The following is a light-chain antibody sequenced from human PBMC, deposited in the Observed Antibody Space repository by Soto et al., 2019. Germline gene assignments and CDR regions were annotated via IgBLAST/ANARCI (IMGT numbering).Light chain of an antibody. CDR3: CSYAGSYTRV. CDR2: GVG. CDR1: ISNIGSNP. J-gene: IGLJ1*01. Sequence: QSVLTQPPSASGTPGQRVTISCSGSISNIGSNPVYWHQQLPGTAPKLMIYGVGKRPSGVPDRFSGSKSDNTASLTISGLQAEDEADYYCCSYAGSYTRVFGTGTKVTVL. V-gene: IGLV1-44*01.